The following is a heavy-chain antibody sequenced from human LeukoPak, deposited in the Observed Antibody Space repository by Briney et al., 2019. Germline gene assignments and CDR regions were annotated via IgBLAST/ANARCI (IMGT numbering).Heavy chain of an antibody. CDR3: AKGGAVAGTRYYYYYMDV. CDR1: GFTFSSYA. V-gene: IGHV3-23*01. Sequence: PGGSLRLSCAASGFTFSSYAMSWVRQAPGKGLEWVSDISGSGGNTYYAHSVKGRFTISRDNSKNTLYLQMNSLRAEDTAVYYCAKGGAVAGTRYYYYYMDVWGKGTTVTVSS. CDR2: ISGSGGNT. J-gene: IGHJ6*03. D-gene: IGHD6-19*01.